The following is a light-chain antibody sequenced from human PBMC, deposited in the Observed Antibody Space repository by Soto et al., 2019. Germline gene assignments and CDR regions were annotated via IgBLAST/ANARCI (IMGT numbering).Light chain of an antibody. Sequence: DFQMTQSPSTLSSSVGDRVTITCRASQGIVRWLAWYQQKPGKAPKLLIYDASSLESGVPSRFSGSGAGTEFTLTISSLQPDDFATYYCQHYYGFSRTFGQGTKVDIK. CDR1: QGIVRW. CDR2: DAS. V-gene: IGKV1-5*01. CDR3: QHYYGFSRT. J-gene: IGKJ1*01.